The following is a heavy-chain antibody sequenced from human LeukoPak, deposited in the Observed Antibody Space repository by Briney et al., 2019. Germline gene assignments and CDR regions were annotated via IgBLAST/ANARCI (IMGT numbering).Heavy chain of an antibody. V-gene: IGHV3-23*01. D-gene: IGHD5-18*01. J-gene: IGHJ6*02. CDR3: AKDPPATQLWVQGSYGMDV. CDR2: ISGSGDST. CDR1: GFAFSSLD. Sequence: GGSLRLSCAASGFAFSSLDMGWVRQAPGKGLEWVSAISGSGDSTYYADSVKGRFTISRGDSKNTLYLQMNSLRAEDTAVYYCAKDPPATQLWVQGSYGMDVWGQGTTVTVSS.